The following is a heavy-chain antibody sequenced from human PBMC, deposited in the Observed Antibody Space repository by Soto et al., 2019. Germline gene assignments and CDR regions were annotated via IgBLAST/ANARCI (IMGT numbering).Heavy chain of an antibody. CDR2: INHSGST. V-gene: IGHV4-34*01. CDR1: GGSFSGYY. D-gene: IGHD5-18*01. J-gene: IGHJ4*02. CDR3: ARSVVYSYGFDY. Sequence: PSETLSLTCAVYGGSFSGYYWSWIRQPPGKGLEWIGEINHSGSTNYNPSLKSRVTISVDTSKNQFSLKLSSVTAADTAVYYCARSVVYSYGFDYWGQGTLVTVSS.